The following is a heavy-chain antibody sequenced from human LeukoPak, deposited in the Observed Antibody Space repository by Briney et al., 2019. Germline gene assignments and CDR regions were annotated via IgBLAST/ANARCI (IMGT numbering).Heavy chain of an antibody. CDR3: TRDKGPSADRTAFDF. CDR2: VYYSGST. V-gene: IGHV4-59*01. J-gene: IGHJ4*02. D-gene: IGHD2-2*01. CDR1: GGYISTYY. Sequence: PSETLSLTCSVSGGYISTYYWSWIRQPPGRGLEWIGYVYYSGSTNYNPSLKSRVTMSVDTSKNQFSLQLRSVTPADTAVYYCTRDKGPSADRTAFDFWGQGTLVTVSS.